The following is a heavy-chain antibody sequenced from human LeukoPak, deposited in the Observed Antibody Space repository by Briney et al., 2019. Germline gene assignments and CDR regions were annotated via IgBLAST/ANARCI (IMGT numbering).Heavy chain of an antibody. CDR1: GFTFSSYA. J-gene: IGHJ4*02. CDR3: AKGTRGGSYYDY. Sequence: GGSLRLSCAASGFTFSSYAMSWVRQAPGKGLEWVSAISGSRSYTYYADSVKGRFTISRDNSKNTLYLQMNSLRAEDTAVYYCAKGTRGGSYYDYWGQGTLVTVSS. CDR2: ISGSRSYT. V-gene: IGHV3-23*01. D-gene: IGHD1-26*01.